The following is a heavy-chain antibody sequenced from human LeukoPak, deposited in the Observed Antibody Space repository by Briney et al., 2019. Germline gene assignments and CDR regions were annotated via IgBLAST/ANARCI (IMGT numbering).Heavy chain of an antibody. CDR2: IYHSGST. J-gene: IGHJ4*02. V-gene: IGHV4-4*02. Sequence: PSETLSLACTVSGGSISSSNWWSWVRQFPGNGLEWIGEIYHSGSTNYNPSLKSRVTISMDRSKNQFSLRLSSVTAADTAVYYCARARGTSESDYGHDPNFDYWGQGTLVTVSS. CDR1: GGSISSSNW. CDR3: ARARGTSESDYGHDPNFDY. D-gene: IGHD4/OR15-4a*01.